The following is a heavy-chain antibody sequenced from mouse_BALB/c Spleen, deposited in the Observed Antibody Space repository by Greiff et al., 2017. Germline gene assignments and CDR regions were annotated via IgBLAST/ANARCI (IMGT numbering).Heavy chain of an antibody. D-gene: IGHD2-14*01. Sequence: VQLQQPGAELVKPGASVKLSCKASGYTFTSYYMYWVKQRPGQGLEWIGGINPSNGGTNFNEKFKSKATLTVDKSSSTAYMQLSSLTSEDSAVYYCTRENYRYAFDYWGQGTTLTVSS. CDR1: GYTFTSYY. J-gene: IGHJ2*01. V-gene: IGHV1S81*02. CDR3: TRENYRYAFDY. CDR2: INPSNGGT.